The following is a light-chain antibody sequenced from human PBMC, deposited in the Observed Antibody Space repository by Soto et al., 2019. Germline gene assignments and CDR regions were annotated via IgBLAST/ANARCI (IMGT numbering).Light chain of an antibody. J-gene: IGLJ3*02. Sequence: QSALTQPASVSGSAGQSITISCSGTMRDVGAYNLVSWYQQHPGKAPKLLIFEVSNRPSGISSRFSGSRSGYTASLTISGLQAEDEGDYYCSSYTGRSTLVFGGGTKLTVL. CDR1: MRDVGAYNL. CDR3: SSYTGRSTLV. V-gene: IGLV2-14*01. CDR2: EVS.